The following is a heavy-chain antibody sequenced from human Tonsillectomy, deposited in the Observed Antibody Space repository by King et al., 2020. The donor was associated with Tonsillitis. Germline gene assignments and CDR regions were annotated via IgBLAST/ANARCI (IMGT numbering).Heavy chain of an antibody. D-gene: IGHD2-15*01. CDR1: GFTFSTYA. V-gene: IGHV3-23*04. Sequence: VQLVESGGGLVQPGGSLRLSCAASGFTFSTYAMSWVRQAPGKGLEWVSVISGSGGRTYYADSVKGRFTISRDNSKNTLDLQMNSLRADDTAVYYCAKVYYGGSCSGGSCHPGVVLSNYLDDWGQGTLVTVSS. CDR2: ISGSGGRT. J-gene: IGHJ4*02. CDR3: AKVYYGGSCSGGSCHPGVVLSNYLDD.